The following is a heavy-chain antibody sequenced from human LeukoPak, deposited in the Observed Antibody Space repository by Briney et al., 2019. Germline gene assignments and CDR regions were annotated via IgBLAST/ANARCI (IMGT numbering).Heavy chain of an antibody. CDR2: INHSGST. Sequence: SETLSLTCAVYGGSFSGYYWSWIRQPPGKGLEWIGEINHSGSTNYNPSLKSRVTISVDTSKNQFSLKLSSVTAADTAVYYCARGTQRKLRLFDPWGQGTLVTVFS. J-gene: IGHJ5*02. CDR3: ARGTQRKLRLFDP. V-gene: IGHV4-34*01. D-gene: IGHD3-16*01. CDR1: GGSFSGYY.